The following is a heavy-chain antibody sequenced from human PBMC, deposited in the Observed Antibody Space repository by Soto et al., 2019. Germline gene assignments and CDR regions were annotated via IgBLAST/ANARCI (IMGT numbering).Heavy chain of an antibody. Sequence: PGGSLRPSSEAYRSTLSTYSMTWDRPLQGKGLEWVASARTSGDSRYYADSLKGRRTISRDNSKNTVFLQMNSLCADDTGLYYCVKEPDVWGQGISVTVSS. J-gene: IGHJ6*02. CDR2: ARTSGDSR. CDR1: RSTLSTYS. V-gene: IGHV3-23*01. CDR3: VKEPDV.